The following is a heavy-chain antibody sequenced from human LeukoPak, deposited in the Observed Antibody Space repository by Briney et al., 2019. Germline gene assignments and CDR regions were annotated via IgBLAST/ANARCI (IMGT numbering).Heavy chain of an antibody. CDR2: IYYSGST. D-gene: IGHD6-19*01. CDR1: GGSISGYY. Sequence: PSETLSLTGTVSGGSISGYYWSWIRQPPGKGPEWIGYIYYSGSTNYNPSLKSRVTISVDTSKNQFSLKMNSVTAADTAVYYCARLASSGWSHCDYWGQGTLVTVSS. CDR3: ARLASSGWSHCDY. J-gene: IGHJ4*02. V-gene: IGHV4-59*08.